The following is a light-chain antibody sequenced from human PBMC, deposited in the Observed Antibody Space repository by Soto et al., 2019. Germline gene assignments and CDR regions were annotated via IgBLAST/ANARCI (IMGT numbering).Light chain of an antibody. CDR2: AAS. CDR3: QQSYSTPRT. V-gene: IGKV1-39*01. CDR1: RSIVSF. Sequence: DIQMIQSPSSLSASVGDRVTISCRASRSIVSFLNWYHQRPGAAPKRLIYAASTLQSGVPSRFSGRGSGTDFTLTISSLQPEDFGTYYCQQSYSTPRTFGPWTKVEIK. J-gene: IGKJ3*01.